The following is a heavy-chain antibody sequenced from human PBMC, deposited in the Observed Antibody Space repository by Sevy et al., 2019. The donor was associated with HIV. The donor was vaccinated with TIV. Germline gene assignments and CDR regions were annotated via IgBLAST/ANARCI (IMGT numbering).Heavy chain of an antibody. CDR3: AKDWYDYDSSGYYYYPDFDY. V-gene: IGHV3-23*01. CDR2: ISGSGGST. Sequence: GGSLRLSCAASGFTFSSYAMSWVRQAPGKGLEWVSAISGSGGSTYYADSMKGRLIISRDNSKNTLYLQMNSLRAEETAVDYCAKDWYDYDSSGYYYYPDFDYWGQGTLVTVSS. J-gene: IGHJ4*02. D-gene: IGHD3-22*01. CDR1: GFTFSSYA.